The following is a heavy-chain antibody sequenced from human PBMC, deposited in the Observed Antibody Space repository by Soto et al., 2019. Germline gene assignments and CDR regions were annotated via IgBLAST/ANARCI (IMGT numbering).Heavy chain of an antibody. Sequence: ETLSLTCAVYGGSFSGYYWSWIRQPPGKGLEWIGEINHSGSTNYNPSLKSRVTISVDTSKNQFSLKLSSVTAADTAVYYCASFNGRYYYGMDVWGQGTTVTVSS. CDR2: INHSGST. V-gene: IGHV4-34*01. J-gene: IGHJ6*02. D-gene: IGHD4-17*01. CDR1: GGSFSGYY. CDR3: ASFNGRYYYGMDV.